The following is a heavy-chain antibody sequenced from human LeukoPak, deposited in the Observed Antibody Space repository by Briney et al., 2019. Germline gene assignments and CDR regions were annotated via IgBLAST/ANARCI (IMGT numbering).Heavy chain of an antibody. V-gene: IGHV3-30-3*01. Sequence: GGSLRLSCAASGFTFNSYAMHWVRQTPGKGLEWVAVISHDGSNKLYADSVKGRFTISRDSSKNTLYLQMNSLRAEDTALYYCARDISWGSTIDCWGQGTLVTVSS. J-gene: IGHJ4*02. D-gene: IGHD3-16*01. CDR1: GFTFNSYA. CDR3: ARDISWGSTIDC. CDR2: ISHDGSNK.